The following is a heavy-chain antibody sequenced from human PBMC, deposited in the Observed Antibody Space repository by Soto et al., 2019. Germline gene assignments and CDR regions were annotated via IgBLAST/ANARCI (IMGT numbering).Heavy chain of an antibody. CDR2: ISWNSGSI. V-gene: IGHV3-9*01. Sequence: GGSLRLSCAASGFTFDDYAMHWVRQAPGKGLEWVSGISWNSGSIGYADSVKGRFTISRDNAKNSLYLQMNSLRAEDTALYYCAKASYSSSWYYYDGMDVWGQGTTVTVSS. CDR3: AKASYSSSWYYYDGMDV. CDR1: GFTFDDYA. D-gene: IGHD6-13*01. J-gene: IGHJ6*02.